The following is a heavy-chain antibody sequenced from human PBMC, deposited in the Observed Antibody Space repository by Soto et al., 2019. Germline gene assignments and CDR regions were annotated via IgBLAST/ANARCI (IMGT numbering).Heavy chain of an antibody. J-gene: IGHJ4*02. V-gene: IGHV4-59*01. D-gene: IGHD3-22*01. CDR3: ARAGSYYDSSGYQGNLDY. CDR1: GGSLSSYD. CDR2: IYYSGST. Sequence: SETLSHTCTVSGGSLSSYDWRLIRPPAGKGLEWIGYIYYSGSTNYNPSLKSRVTISVDTSKNQFSLKLSSVTAADTAVYYCARAGSYYDSSGYQGNLDYWGQGTLVTVS.